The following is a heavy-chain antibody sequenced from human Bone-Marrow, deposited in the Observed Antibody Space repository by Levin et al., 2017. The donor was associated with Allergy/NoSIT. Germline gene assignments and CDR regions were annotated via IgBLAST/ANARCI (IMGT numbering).Heavy chain of an antibody. V-gene: IGHV3-43D*03. D-gene: IGHD3-22*01. J-gene: IGHJ5*02. CDR3: TKDGNIGYYSYWFDP. CDR2: ISWDGGTT. CDR1: GFTFDDFA. Sequence: PGESLKISCAASGFTFDDFAMHWVRQTPGKGLEWVSLISWDGGTTYYADSVKGRFTVSRDNSRNSLYLQMNSLRAEDTALYFCTKDGNIGYYSYWFDPWGQGTLVTVSS.